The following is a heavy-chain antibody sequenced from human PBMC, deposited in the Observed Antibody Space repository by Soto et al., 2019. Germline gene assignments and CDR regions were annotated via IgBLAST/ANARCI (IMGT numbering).Heavy chain of an antibody. V-gene: IGHV3-30*03. CDR1: GFTFNTYG. D-gene: IGHD3-3*01. CDR2: ILHDGSNE. J-gene: IGHJ4*02. Sequence: PGGSMRLSCAASGFTFNTYGMHWVRQAPGKGLEWVALILHDGSNEYYADSVKGRFSISRGNSRSTLYLQMNSLRGDDTAVYYCATDCWSNGRGVVIIQPFDSWGQRALVTVSS. CDR3: ATDCWSNGRGVVIIQPFDS.